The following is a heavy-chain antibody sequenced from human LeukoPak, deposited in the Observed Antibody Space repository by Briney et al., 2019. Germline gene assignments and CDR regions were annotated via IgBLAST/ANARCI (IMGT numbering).Heavy chain of an antibody. CDR1: GFTFSSYW. J-gene: IGHJ3*02. Sequence: GGSLRLSCAASGFTFSSYWMHWVRQAPGKGLVWVSRINSDGSSTSYADSVKGRFTVSRDNAKNSLYLQMNSLRAEDTAVYYCARVVRKTSYYDSSGYDKRDAFDIWGQGTMVTVSS. CDR2: INSDGSST. V-gene: IGHV3-74*01. D-gene: IGHD3-22*01. CDR3: ARVVRKTSYYDSSGYDKRDAFDI.